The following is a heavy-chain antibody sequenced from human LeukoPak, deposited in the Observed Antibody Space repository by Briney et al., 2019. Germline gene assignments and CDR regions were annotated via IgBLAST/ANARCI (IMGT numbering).Heavy chain of an antibody. D-gene: IGHD6-13*01. V-gene: IGHV3-30*18. CDR2: ISNDGRDK. CDR3: AKSLQQQLVGY. Sequence: GSLILSCAASGFTFSIYPMHWVRQAPGKGLEWEAVISNDGRDKHHADSVKGRFTISRDNSKNTLYLQMNSLRAEDTAVYYCAKSLQQQLVGYWGQGTPVTVSS. CDR1: GFTFSIYP. J-gene: IGHJ4*02.